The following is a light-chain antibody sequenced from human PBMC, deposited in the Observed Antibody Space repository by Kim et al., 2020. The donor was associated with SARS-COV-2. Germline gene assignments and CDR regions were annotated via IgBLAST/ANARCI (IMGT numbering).Light chain of an antibody. Sequence: PGQSVAISCSGTSGDVGSYKYVSWYQQHPGKAPKLIIYEVTKRPSGVPDRFSGSMSGNTASLTVSGLQAEDEADYYCASHGGYDYVFGTGTKVTVL. CDR2: EVT. J-gene: IGLJ1*01. CDR1: SGDVGSYKY. V-gene: IGLV2-8*01. CDR3: ASHGGYDYV.